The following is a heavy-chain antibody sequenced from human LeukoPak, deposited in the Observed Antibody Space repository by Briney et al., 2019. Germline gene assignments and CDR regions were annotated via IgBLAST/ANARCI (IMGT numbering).Heavy chain of an antibody. CDR3: AGGITMVRGVNWSWFDP. CDR1: GGSISNYY. J-gene: IGHJ5*02. V-gene: IGHV4-59*01. D-gene: IGHD3-10*01. Sequence: SETLSLTCTVSGGSISNYYWSWIRQPPGKGLEWIGYIYYSGSTNYNPSLKSRVTISVDTSKNQFSLKLSSVTAADTAVYYCAGGITMVRGVNWSWFDPWGQGTLVTVSS. CDR2: IYYSGST.